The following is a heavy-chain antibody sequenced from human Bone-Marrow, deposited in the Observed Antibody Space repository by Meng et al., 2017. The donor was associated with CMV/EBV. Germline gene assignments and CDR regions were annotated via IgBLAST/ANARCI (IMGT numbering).Heavy chain of an antibody. V-gene: IGHV4-39*01. CDR3: ARRGKQGGFDP. D-gene: IGHD3-16*01. Sequence: SETLSLTCAVSGASITSSASYFWTCFRQPPGKVLEWIGTIEFGVNTFYNPSLKSRVTMSVDSSNIQFYLRLTSVTAADTAVYYCARRGKQGGFDPWGQGTLVTVSS. J-gene: IGHJ5*02. CDR1: GASITSSASY. CDR2: IEFGVNT.